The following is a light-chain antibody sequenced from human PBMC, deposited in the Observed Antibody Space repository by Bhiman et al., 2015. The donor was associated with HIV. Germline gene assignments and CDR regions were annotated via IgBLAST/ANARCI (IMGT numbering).Light chain of an antibody. CDR3: NSRDTSGNHWV. J-gene: IGLJ3*02. CDR2: DVS. V-gene: IGLV2-14*03. CDR1: SSDVGGYNY. Sequence: QSALTQPASVSGSPGQSITISCTGTSSDVGGYNYVSWYQHHPGKAPKLMIYDVSKRSSGVSNRFSGSSSGNTASLTITGAQAEDEADYYCNSRDTSGNHWVFGGGTKLTVL.